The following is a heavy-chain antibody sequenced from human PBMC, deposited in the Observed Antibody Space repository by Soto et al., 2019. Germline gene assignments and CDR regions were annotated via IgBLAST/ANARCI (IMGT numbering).Heavy chain of an antibody. CDR3: ASPFPSLDYYDMSGYYWLHDAFDI. CDR1: GGTFSSYA. Sequence: SVKVSCKASGGTFSSYAISWVRQAPGQGLEWMGGIIPIFGTANYAQKFQGRVTITADESTSTAYMELSSLRSEDTAVYYCASPFPSLDYYDMSGYYWLHDAFDIWGQGTMVTVAS. CDR2: IIPIFGTA. V-gene: IGHV1-69*13. J-gene: IGHJ3*02. D-gene: IGHD3-22*01.